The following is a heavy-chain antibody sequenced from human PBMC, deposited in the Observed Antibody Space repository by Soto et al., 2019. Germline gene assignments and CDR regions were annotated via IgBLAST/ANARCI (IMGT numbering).Heavy chain of an antibody. V-gene: IGHV3-15*07. CDR1: GFTFSNAW. CDR3: GPGVAMVRSWALAY. CDR2: IKSKTDGGTT. J-gene: IGHJ4*02. Sequence: EVQLVESGGGLVKPGGSLRVSCAASGFTFSNAWMFWVRQAPGKVPEWVGRIKSKTDGGTTDYNTLMKDRFAMSREDSKNTLYLEMSSLDIEDKAVYYCGPGVAMVRSWALAYWGQGVLVTVSS. D-gene: IGHD3-10*01.